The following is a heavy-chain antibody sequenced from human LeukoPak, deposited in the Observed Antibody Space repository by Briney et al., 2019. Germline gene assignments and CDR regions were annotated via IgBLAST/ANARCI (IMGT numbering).Heavy chain of an antibody. CDR2: IKQDGSKK. J-gene: IGHJ4*02. CDR1: GFTFSSYW. D-gene: IGHD5-24*01. Sequence: PGGSLRLSCAASGFTFSSYWMNWGRQTPGKGLEWVANIKQDGSKKSYVDSVKGRFTISRDNAKNSLYLQMNSLRAEDTAIYYCTRVGYIDEGIDYWGQGTLVTVSS. CDR3: TRVGYIDEGIDY. V-gene: IGHV3-7*04.